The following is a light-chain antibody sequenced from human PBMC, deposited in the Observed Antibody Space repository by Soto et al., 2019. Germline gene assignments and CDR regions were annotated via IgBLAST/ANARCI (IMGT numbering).Light chain of an antibody. Sequence: ETVMTQSPATLSVSPGDRATLSGSASQSVSYNLAWYQQKPGQARRLLIYDASTRATGIPARFSGSASGTEFTLTISSLLSEDFAVYYCQQYNNWPLTFGGGTKVEI. CDR1: QSVSYN. V-gene: IGKV3D-15*01. CDR2: DAS. J-gene: IGKJ4*01. CDR3: QQYNNWPLT.